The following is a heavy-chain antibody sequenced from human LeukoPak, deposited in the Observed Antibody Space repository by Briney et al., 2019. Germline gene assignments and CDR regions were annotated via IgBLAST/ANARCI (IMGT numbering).Heavy chain of an antibody. V-gene: IGHV3-48*03. CDR2: ISIGGSTI. Sequence: GGSLRLSCAASGFTFSDYEMNWVRQAPGKGLEWVSYISIGGSTIYYADSVKGRFTISRDNAKNSLYLQMNSLRAEDTAVYYCARDRPYSGSHGGDYWGQGTLVTVSS. D-gene: IGHD1-26*01. CDR1: GFTFSDYE. J-gene: IGHJ4*02. CDR3: ARDRPYSGSHGGDY.